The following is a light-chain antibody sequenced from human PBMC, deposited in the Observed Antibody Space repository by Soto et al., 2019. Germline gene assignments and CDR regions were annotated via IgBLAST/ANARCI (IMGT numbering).Light chain of an antibody. J-gene: IGLJ2*01. CDR2: DNT. CDR1: SSDIGAGYS. V-gene: IGLV1-40*01. CDR3: QSFDKYLSAVV. Sequence: QSVLTQPPSVSGAPGERVTISCTGSSSDIGAGYSVRWYQQVPGTAPKLLIYDNTNRPSGVSVRFSGSKSGTSASLAISGLQAEDEADYYCQSFDKYLSAVVFGGGTKLTVL.